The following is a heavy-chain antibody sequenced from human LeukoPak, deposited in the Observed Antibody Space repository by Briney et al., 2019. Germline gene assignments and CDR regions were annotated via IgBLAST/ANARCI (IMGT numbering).Heavy chain of an antibody. CDR1: GASIVRDY. J-gene: IGHJ4*02. CDR2: VYETGSR. D-gene: IGHD5-24*01. V-gene: IGHV4-59*12. Sequence: SETLSLTCTVSGASIVRDYWSWVRQPPGTGLQWIGYVYETGSRNYNPSLERRVSISLDRPKNQFSLRLDSVTAADTAMYYCAREHRGRDGYTLDYWGQGILVTVSS. CDR3: AREHRGRDGYTLDY.